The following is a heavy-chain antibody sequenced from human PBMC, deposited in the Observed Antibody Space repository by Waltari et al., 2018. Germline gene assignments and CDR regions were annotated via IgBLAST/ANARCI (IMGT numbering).Heavy chain of an antibody. V-gene: IGHV4-4*07. CDR3: ARDLVVAGTTWENWFDP. J-gene: IGHJ5*02. CDR2: IYTSGST. D-gene: IGHD6-19*01. Sequence: QVQLQESGPGLVKPSATLSLTCTVSGGSISSYYWSWIRQPAGKGLEWIGRIYTSGSTNYNPSLKSRVTMSVDTSKNQFSLKLSSVTAADTAVYYCARDLVVAGTTWENWFDPWGQGTLVTVSS. CDR1: GGSISSYY.